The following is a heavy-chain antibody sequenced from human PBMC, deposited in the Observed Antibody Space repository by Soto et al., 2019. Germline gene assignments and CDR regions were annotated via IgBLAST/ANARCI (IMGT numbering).Heavy chain of an antibody. D-gene: IGHD3-10*01. CDR3: ASGVGSVSSYHHYTWFDP. CDR1: GYTFTNYG. Sequence: QVQLVQSGGEVKKPGASVKVSCKASGYTFTNYGISWVRQAPGQGLEWMGWINVYNGNTKYAQKVQGRVTMTTDTSTRTAYMALRRLRSDEMAVYYCASGVGSVSSYHHYTWFDPWGQGTLVTVSS. V-gene: IGHV1-18*03. CDR2: INVYNGNT. J-gene: IGHJ5*02.